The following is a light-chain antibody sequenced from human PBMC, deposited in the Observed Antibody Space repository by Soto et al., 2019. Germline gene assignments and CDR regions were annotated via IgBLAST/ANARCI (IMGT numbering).Light chain of an antibody. J-gene: IGLJ2*01. CDR2: EVS. Sequence: QSALTQPASVSGSPGQSIALSCTGTSSDVGSHNFVSWYQQHPGKVPKLIIYEVSKRPSGVSNRFSGSKSGNTASLTISGLQAEDEADYYCYSYVGGISFGGGTKLTVL. V-gene: IGLV2-23*02. CDR3: YSYVGGIS. CDR1: SSDVGSHNF.